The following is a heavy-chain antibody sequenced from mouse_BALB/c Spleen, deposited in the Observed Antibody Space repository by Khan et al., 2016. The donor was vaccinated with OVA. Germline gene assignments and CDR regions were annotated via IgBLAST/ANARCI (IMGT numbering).Heavy chain of an antibody. D-gene: IGHD1-3*01. V-gene: IGHV1S137*01. CDR2: ISTYYGDV. Sequence: QMQLEESGAGLVRPGVSVKISCKGSGYTFTDFAMHWVKQSHAKSLEWIGVISTYYGDVTYNQNFKDKATMTVDRSSSTAYMELARLTSEDSGIFYCGRGSGNSRFAYWGQGSLVTVSA. J-gene: IGHJ3*01. CDR1: GYTFTDFA. CDR3: GRGSGNSRFAY.